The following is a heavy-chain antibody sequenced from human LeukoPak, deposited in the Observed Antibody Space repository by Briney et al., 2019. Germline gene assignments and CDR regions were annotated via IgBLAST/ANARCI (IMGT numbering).Heavy chain of an antibody. CDR3: AELVITMIGGV. CDR2: TISSSSYI. Sequence: PGGSLRLFCAASGFTFSSYSMNWVRHAPGKGLEWVSSTISSSSYIYYADSVKGRFTISRDNDKNSLLLQMNSLRAEDTAVYYCAELVITMIGGVWGKGTTVTVSS. J-gene: IGHJ6*04. V-gene: IGHV3-21*01. D-gene: IGHD3-10*02. CDR1: GFTFSSYS.